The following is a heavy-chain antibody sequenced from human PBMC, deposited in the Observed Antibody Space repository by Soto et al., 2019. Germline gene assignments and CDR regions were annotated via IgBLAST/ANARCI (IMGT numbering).Heavy chain of an antibody. CDR2: IYYSGST. CDR3: ARVVVVPAAKDYYYGMDV. D-gene: IGHD2-2*01. J-gene: IGHJ6*02. V-gene: IGHV4-31*03. CDR1: GGSISSGGYY. Sequence: SETLSLTCTVSGGSISSGGYYWSWIRQHPGKGLEWIGYIYYSGSTYYNPSLKSRVTISVDTSKNQFSLKLSSVTAADTAVYYCARVVVVPAAKDYYYGMDVWGQGTTVTVSS.